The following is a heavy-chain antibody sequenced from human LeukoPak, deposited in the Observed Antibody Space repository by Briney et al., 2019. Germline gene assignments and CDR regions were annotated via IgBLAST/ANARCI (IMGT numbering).Heavy chain of an antibody. Sequence: ASVKVSCKASGGTFSSYAISWVRQAPGQGLEWMGGIIPIFGAANYAQKFQGRVTITADESTSTAYMELRSLRSGDTAVYYCARATGNSDHSPQEPIDLYFDLWGRGTLVTVSS. CDR2: IIPIFGAA. V-gene: IGHV1-69*01. CDR3: ARATGNSDHSPQEPIDLYFDL. J-gene: IGHJ2*01. CDR1: GGTFSSYA. D-gene: IGHD4-23*01.